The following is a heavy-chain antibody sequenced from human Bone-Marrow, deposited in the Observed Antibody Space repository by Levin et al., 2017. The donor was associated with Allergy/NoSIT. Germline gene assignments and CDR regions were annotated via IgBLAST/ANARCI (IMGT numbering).Heavy chain of an antibody. Sequence: GESLKISCKVSGDSVTELSIHWVRQAPGKGLEWMGTFDPEDDEIIFAQTFKGRVSMTEDTSANTAYMELRSLRFEDTAVYYCATSSCTGRTCHRYTCFEPWGQGTLVTVSS. CDR3: ATSSCTGRTCHRYTCFEP. CDR2: FDPEDDEI. CDR1: GDSVTELS. V-gene: IGHV1-24*01. D-gene: IGHD2-8*02. J-gene: IGHJ5*02.